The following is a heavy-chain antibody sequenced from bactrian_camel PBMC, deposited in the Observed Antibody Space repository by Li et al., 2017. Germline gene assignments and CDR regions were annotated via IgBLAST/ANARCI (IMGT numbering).Heavy chain of an antibody. D-gene: IGHD7*01. J-gene: IGHJ4*01. CDR2: LDSDGST. CDR3: ALDRLCVELLRGRAEY. V-gene: IGHV3S53*01. CDR1: GNTHSGYC. Sequence: HVQLVESGGGSVQAGGSLRLSCVGTGNTHSGYCMGWFRQAPGKEREGVAGLDSDGSTIYADSVKGRFTISQDNAKSTLYLQMNSLKPEDTAMYYCALDRLCVELLRGRAEYWGQGTQVTVS.